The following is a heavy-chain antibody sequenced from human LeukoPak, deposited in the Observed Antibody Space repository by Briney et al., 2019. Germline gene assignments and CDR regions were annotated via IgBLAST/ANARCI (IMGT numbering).Heavy chain of an antibody. J-gene: IGHJ4*02. V-gene: IGHV5-51*01. CDR2: IYPGDSDT. CDR3: ARHSTLGYCSGGSCYGPWDY. Sequence: GESLKISCKGSGYSLTSYWIGWVRQMPGKGLEWMGIIYPGDSDTRYSPSFQGQVTISADKSISTAYLQWSSLKASDTAMYYCARHSTLGYCSGGSCYGPWDYWGQGTLVTVSS. CDR1: GYSLTSYW. D-gene: IGHD2-15*01.